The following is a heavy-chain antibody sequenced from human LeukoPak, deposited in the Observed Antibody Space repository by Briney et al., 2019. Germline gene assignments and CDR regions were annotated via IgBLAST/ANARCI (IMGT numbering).Heavy chain of an antibody. D-gene: IGHD2-15*01. CDR3: ARHRLEVDFFDY. V-gene: IGHV5-51*01. CDR1: GYRFINYW. J-gene: IGHJ4*02. Sequence: GESPKISCKGSGYRFINYWIGWVRQMPGKGLEWMGIIYPADSDTRYSPSFQGQVTISADKSISTAYLQWSSLKASDTAMYYRARHRLEVDFFDYWGQGTVVTVSS. CDR2: IYPADSDT.